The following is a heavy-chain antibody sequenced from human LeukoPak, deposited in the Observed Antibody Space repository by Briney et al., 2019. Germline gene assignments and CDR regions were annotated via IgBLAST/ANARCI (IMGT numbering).Heavy chain of an antibody. CDR1: GFTFSSYE. J-gene: IGHJ3*02. Sequence: QAGGSLRLSCAASGFTFSSYEMNWVRQAAGKGLEWVSYISSSGSTIYYADSVKGRFTISRDNAKNSLYLQMNSLRAEDTAVYYCARDRGITFGGVIVSGAFDIWGQGTMVTVSS. CDR2: ISSSGSTI. V-gene: IGHV3-48*03. D-gene: IGHD3-16*02. CDR3: ARDRGITFGGVIVSGAFDI.